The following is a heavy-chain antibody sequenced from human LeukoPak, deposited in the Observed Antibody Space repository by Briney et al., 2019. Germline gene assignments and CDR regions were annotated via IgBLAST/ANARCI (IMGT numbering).Heavy chain of an antibody. CDR1: GGSISSYY. CDR2: IYYSGST. J-gene: IGHJ4*02. D-gene: IGHD3-22*01. Sequence: SETLSLTCTVSGGSISSYYWSWIRQPPGKGLEWIGHIYYSGSTNYNPSLKSRVTISVDTSKNQFSLKLSSVTAADTAVYYCAREGGAYDSSGYNIGDYFDYWGQGTLVTVSS. CDR3: AREGGAYDSSGYNIGDYFDY. V-gene: IGHV4-59*01.